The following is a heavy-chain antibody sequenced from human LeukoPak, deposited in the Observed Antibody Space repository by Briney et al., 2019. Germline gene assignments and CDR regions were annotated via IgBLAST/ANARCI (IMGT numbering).Heavy chain of an antibody. CDR1: GFTFSESW. Sequence: GGSLRLSCVVSGFTFSESWMSWVRQAPGKGLGWVASLNLDGSDKYYVDSVKGRFTISRDNSKNTLYLQMNSLRAEDTAVYYCAVRARSGSYWNFDYWGQGTLVTVSS. CDR3: AVRARSGSYWNFDY. D-gene: IGHD1-26*01. V-gene: IGHV3-7*03. J-gene: IGHJ4*02. CDR2: LNLDGSDK.